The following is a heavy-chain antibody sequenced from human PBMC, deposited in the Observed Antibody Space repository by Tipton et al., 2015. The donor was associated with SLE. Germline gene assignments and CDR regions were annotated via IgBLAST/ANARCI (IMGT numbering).Heavy chain of an antibody. D-gene: IGHD6-19*01. CDR1: GGSISSGGYY. J-gene: IGHJ6*03. CDR3: AREAGWLHYYYYYMDV. V-gene: IGHV4-61*08. Sequence: TLSLTCTVSGGSISSGGYYWSWIRQPPGKGLEWIGYIYYSGSTYYNPSLKSRVTISVDTSKNQFSLKLSSVTAADTAVYYCAREAGWLHYYYYYMDVWGKGTTVTVSS. CDR2: IYYSGST.